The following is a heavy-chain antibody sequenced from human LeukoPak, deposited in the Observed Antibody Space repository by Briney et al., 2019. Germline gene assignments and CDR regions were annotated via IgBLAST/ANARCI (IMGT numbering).Heavy chain of an antibody. Sequence: GGSLRLSCAASGFTFRSYWMTWVRQGPGKGQERVSNIKQDGSEKYYVDSMKGPFTISRDNAKNSLYLQMYSLRAEETAVYYCARAYQRLSFGGVIASWGQGTLVTVSS. V-gene: IGHV3-7*01. CDR2: IKQDGSEK. D-gene: IGHD3-16*02. CDR1: GFTFRSYW. CDR3: ARAYQRLSFGGVIAS. J-gene: IGHJ4*02.